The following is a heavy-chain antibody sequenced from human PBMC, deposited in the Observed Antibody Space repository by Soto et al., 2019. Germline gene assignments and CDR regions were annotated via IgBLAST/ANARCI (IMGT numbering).Heavy chain of an antibody. CDR1: GFTFSSYA. CDR2: ISGSGGST. Sequence: GGSLRLSCAASGFTFSSYAMSWVRQAPGKGLEWVSAISGSGGSTYYADSVKGRFTISRDNSKNTLYLQMNSLRAADTDVSYCAKDLHYDILTAHDAFAIWGQGTMVTVSS. J-gene: IGHJ3*02. CDR3: AKDLHYDILTAHDAFAI. V-gene: IGHV3-23*01. D-gene: IGHD3-9*01.